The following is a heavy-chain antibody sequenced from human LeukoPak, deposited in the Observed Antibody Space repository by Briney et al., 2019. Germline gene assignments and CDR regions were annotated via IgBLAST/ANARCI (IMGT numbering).Heavy chain of an antibody. J-gene: IGHJ6*02. Sequence: GGSLRLSCAASGFIFSGNYMSWVRQAPGKGLEWVSSISVSSSYIYYADSLKGRFTISRDNAKNSLYLQMNSLRAEDTAVYYCARDRNYLAPSYYYYGMDVWGQGTTVTVSS. CDR2: ISVSSSYI. V-gene: IGHV3-21*01. CDR1: GFIFSGNY. D-gene: IGHD5-24*01. CDR3: ARDRNYLAPSYYYYGMDV.